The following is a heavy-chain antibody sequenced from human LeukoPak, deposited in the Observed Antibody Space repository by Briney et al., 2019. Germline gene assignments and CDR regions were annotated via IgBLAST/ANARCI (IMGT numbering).Heavy chain of an antibody. D-gene: IGHD2-2*01. J-gene: IGHJ6*02. V-gene: IGHV3-23*01. CDR1: GFTFSSYA. CDR3: AKDRYCSSTSCRFYYYFFGVLDYGMDV. Sequence: PGGSLRLSCAASGFTFSSYAMSWVRQAPGKGLEWVSAISGSGGSTYYADSVKGRFTISRDNSKNTLYLQMNSLRAEDTAVYYCAKDRYCSSTSCRFYYYFFGVLDYGMDVWGQGTTVIVSS. CDR2: ISGSGGST.